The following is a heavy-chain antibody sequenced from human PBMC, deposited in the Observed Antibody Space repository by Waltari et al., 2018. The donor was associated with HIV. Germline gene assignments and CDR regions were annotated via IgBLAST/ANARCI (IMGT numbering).Heavy chain of an antibody. V-gene: IGHV1-8*01. CDR3: AREAGSYYYYGMDV. D-gene: IGHD6-13*01. J-gene: IGHJ6*02. CDR1: GYTFTSYD. CDR2: MNPNSGNT. Sequence: QVQLVQSGAEVKKPGASVKVSCKASGYTFTSYDVNWVRQATGQGLEWMGWMNPNSGNTGYAQKFQGRVTMTRNTSISTAYMELSSLRSEDTAVYYCAREAGSYYYYGMDVWGQGTTVTVSS.